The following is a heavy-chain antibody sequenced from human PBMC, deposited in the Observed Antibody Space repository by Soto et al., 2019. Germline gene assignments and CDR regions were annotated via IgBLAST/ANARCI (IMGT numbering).Heavy chain of an antibody. CDR3: AGGVWRGYSEYYYGMDV. Sequence: QVQLVQSGAEMKKPGSSVTVSCKVFGGTFISYSFSWVRQAPGQGPEWMGGIIPIFGTPNYAQKFQGRVTITADGSTSTAYMVLSSLRSGDTAVYYCAGGVWRGYSEYYYGMDVWGQGTTVTVSS. V-gene: IGHV1-69*01. D-gene: IGHD3-3*01. J-gene: IGHJ6*02. CDR1: GGTFISYS. CDR2: IIPIFGTP.